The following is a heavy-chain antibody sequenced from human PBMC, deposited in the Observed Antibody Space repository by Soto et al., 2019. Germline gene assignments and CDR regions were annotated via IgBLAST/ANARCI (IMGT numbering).Heavy chain of an antibody. J-gene: IGHJ4*02. CDR2: SYHSGSS. CDR3: ARRYYYDSSGYFLGD. Sequence: QVQLRESGPRLVKPSGTLSLTCAVSGSSITSSNWWTWVRQPPGKGLEWIGESYHSGSSNYNPSRKSRVTISVDKSTHELFLKLTSVPAADTAVYYCARRYYYDSSGYFLGDWGQGTLVTVSS. CDR1: GSSITSSNW. D-gene: IGHD3-22*01. V-gene: IGHV4-4*02.